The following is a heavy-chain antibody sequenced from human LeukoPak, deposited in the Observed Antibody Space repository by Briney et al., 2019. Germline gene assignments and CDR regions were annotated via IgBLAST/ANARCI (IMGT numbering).Heavy chain of an antibody. CDR2: ISSSSSSYI. CDR1: GFTFSSYS. Sequence: GGSLRLSCAASGFTFSSYSMNWVRQAPGKGLEWVSSISSSSSSYIYYADSVKGRFTISRDNAKNSLYLQMNSLRAEDTAVYYCARVGGQRYYDFWSGSYYFDYWGQGTLVTASS. CDR3: ARVGGQRYYDFWSGSYYFDY. D-gene: IGHD3-3*01. J-gene: IGHJ4*02. V-gene: IGHV3-21*01.